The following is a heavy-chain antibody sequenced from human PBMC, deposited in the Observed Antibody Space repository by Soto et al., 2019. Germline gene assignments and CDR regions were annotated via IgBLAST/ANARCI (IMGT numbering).Heavy chain of an antibody. CDR1: GYSFTSYW. D-gene: IGHD5-12*01. CDR2: IYPSDSDT. CDR3: ARTRDGYGPYPDY. V-gene: IGHV5-51*01. Sequence: LGESLKISCKGSGYSFTSYWIGWVRQMPGKGLEWMGIIYPSDSDTRYSPSFQGQVTISADKSISTAYLQWSSLKASDTAMYYCARTRDGYGPYPDYWGQGTLVTVSS. J-gene: IGHJ4*02.